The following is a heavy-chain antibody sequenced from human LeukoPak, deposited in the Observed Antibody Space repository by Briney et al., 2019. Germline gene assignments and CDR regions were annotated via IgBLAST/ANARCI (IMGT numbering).Heavy chain of an antibody. CDR3: AKAPSRSSSWYRRGFDP. CDR2: ISYDGSNK. Sequence: GGSLRLSCAASGFTFSSYGMHWVRQAPGKGLEWVAVISYDGSNKYYADSVKGRFTISRDNSKNTLYLQMNSLRAEDTAVYYCAKAPSRSSSWYRRGFDPWGQGTLVTVSS. CDR1: GFTFSSYG. J-gene: IGHJ5*02. V-gene: IGHV3-30*18. D-gene: IGHD6-13*01.